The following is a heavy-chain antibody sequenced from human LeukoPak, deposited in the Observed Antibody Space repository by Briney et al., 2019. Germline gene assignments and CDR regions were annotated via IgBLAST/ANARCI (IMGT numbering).Heavy chain of an antibody. J-gene: IGHJ4*02. D-gene: IGHD3-10*01. Sequence: RAGGSLRLSCAVSGFTLRSYWMGWVRQAPGKGLEWVANISPDGSETYYVDPVKGRFTISRDNAKSSLFLQMNSLRGEDTAVYYCARWGVNAGLDCWGQGTLVTVSS. CDR1: GFTLRSYW. CDR2: ISPDGSET. V-gene: IGHV3-7*01. CDR3: ARWGVNAGLDC.